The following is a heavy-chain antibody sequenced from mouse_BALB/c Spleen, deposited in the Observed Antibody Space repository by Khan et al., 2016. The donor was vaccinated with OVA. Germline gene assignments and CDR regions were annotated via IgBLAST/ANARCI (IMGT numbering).Heavy chain of an antibody. V-gene: IGHV9-3-1*01. CDR3: ARVGYNRTMDY. J-gene: IGHJ4*01. Sequence: QIQLVQSGPELKKPGETVKISCKASGYTFTTNGMNWVKQAPGKGLKWMGWINTYTGEPIYAGDFKGRFAFSLETSASTAYLQINNLKNEDTATYVCARVGYNRTMDYWGQGTSVTVSS. CDR2: INTYTGEP. CDR1: GYTFTTNG. D-gene: IGHD2-14*01.